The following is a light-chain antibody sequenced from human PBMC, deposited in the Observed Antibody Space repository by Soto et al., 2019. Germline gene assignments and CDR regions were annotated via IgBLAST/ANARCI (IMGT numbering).Light chain of an antibody. CDR1: HSVSSSY. CDR2: VAS. CDR3: QQYGSSPPVT. V-gene: IGKV3-20*01. J-gene: IGKJ3*01. Sequence: EIVVTQSPGTLSLSPGERAPLSCMASHSVSSSYLSWYQQIPGQPPKLLIYVASSRPTGIPDRCSRSGSGTDFTLTISRLEHEDFAVYYCQQYGSSPPVTFGPGTKVDIK.